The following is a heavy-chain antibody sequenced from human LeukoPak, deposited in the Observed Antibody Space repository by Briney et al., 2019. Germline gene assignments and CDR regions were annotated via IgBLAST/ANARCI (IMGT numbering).Heavy chain of an antibody. Sequence: PGRSLRLSCTASGFTLGDYAMSWVRQAPGKGLEWVGFIRSKAYGGTTEYAASVKGRFTISRDDSKSIAYLQMNSLKTEDTAVYYCTRESPDSSGWTRQAYFDYWGQGTLVTVSS. J-gene: IGHJ4*02. CDR1: GFTLGDYA. D-gene: IGHD6-19*01. CDR3: TRESPDSSGWTRQAYFDY. CDR2: IRSKAYGGTT. V-gene: IGHV3-49*04.